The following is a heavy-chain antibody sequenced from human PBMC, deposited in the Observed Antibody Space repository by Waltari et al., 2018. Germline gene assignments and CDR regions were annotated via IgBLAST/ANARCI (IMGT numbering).Heavy chain of an antibody. J-gene: IGHJ4*02. D-gene: IGHD3-22*01. V-gene: IGHV3-30*18. CDR1: GFTFSNYA. CDR2: ISHDGSNK. CDR3: AKSFSVVVVPYFDY. Sequence: QVQLVESGGGVVQPGRSLKLSCAASGFTFSNYAMHWVRQAPGKGLEWGAVISHDGSNKNYVDSVKGRFTVSRDNSKNTLYLQINSLRAEDTAVYYCAKSFSVVVVPYFDYWGQGTLVTVSS.